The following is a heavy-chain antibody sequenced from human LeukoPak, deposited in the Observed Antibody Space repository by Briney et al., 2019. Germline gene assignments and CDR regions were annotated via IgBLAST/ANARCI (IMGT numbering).Heavy chain of an antibody. CDR2: ISGSGGST. J-gene: IGHJ6*02. V-gene: IGHV3-23*01. CDR3: AKGEEEYYCYGMDV. CDR1: GITFSNYA. Sequence: GGSLRLSCVASGITFSNYAMSWVRQAPGKGLEWVSTISGSGGSTYYADSVKGRFTISRDNSKNTLHLQMNSLRAEDTAVYYCAKGEEEYYCYGMDVWGQGTTVTVSS. D-gene: IGHD1-26*01.